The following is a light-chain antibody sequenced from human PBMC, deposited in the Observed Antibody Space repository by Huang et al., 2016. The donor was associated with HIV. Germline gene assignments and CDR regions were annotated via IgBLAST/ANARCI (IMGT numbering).Light chain of an antibody. CDR1: QSVGNN. J-gene: IGKJ1*01. Sequence: DIVLTQSPVTLSVSPGEIATLSCRASQSVGNNLAWYQQRPGQAPRLLMFGALNRAFGTRASFSGGGSETEFTLTISSLQSEDFAVYYCQQYNNWPRTFGQGTKVEIK. CDR3: QQYNNWPRT. CDR2: GAL. V-gene: IGKV3-15*01.